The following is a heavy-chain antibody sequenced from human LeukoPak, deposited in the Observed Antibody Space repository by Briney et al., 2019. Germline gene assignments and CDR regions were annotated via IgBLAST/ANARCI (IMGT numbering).Heavy chain of an antibody. CDR2: IIPIFGTA. V-gene: IGHV1-69*13. Sequence: SVTVSCKASGGTFSIYAISWVRQAPGQGLEWMGGIIPIFGTANYAQKFQGRVTITADESTSTAYMELSSLRSEDTAVYYCARGGIQLWSPFDYWGQGTLVTVSS. J-gene: IGHJ4*02. CDR3: ARGGIQLWSPFDY. CDR1: GGTFSIYA. D-gene: IGHD5-18*01.